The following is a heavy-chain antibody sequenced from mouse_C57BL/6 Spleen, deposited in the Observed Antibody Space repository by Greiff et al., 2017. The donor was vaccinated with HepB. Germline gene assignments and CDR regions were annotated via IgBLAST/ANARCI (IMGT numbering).Heavy chain of an antibody. Sequence: EVQLQQSGAELVRPGASVKLSCTASGFNIKDDYMHWVKQRPEQGLEWIGWIDPENGDTEYASKFQGKAPITADTSSNTAYLQLSSLTSEDTAVYYCTTNYGSSLFAYWGQGTLVTVSA. J-gene: IGHJ3*01. V-gene: IGHV14-4*01. CDR3: TTNYGSSLFAY. D-gene: IGHD1-1*01. CDR1: GFNIKDDY. CDR2: IDPENGDT.